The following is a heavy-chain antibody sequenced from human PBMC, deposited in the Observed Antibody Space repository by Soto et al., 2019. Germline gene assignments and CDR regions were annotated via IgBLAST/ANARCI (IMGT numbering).Heavy chain of an antibody. D-gene: IGHD2-2*01. Sequence: GASVKVSCKASGYTFTSYAMHWVRQAPGQRLEWMGWINAGNGNTKYSQKFQGRVTITRDTSASTAYMELSSLRSEDTAVYYCASWGGVVVVPAASKNDAFDIWGQGTMVTVS. V-gene: IGHV1-3*01. CDR1: GYTFTSYA. J-gene: IGHJ3*02. CDR2: INAGNGNT. CDR3: ASWGGVVVVPAASKNDAFDI.